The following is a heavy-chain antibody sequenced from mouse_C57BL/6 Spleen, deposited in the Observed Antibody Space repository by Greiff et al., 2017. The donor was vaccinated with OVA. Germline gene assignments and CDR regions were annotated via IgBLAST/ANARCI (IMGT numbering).Heavy chain of an antibody. V-gene: IGHV5-17*01. CDR3: AREDYSWFAY. CDR2: ISSGSSTI. J-gene: IGHJ3*01. CDR1: GFTFSDYG. Sequence: EVMLVESGRGLVKPGGSLKLSCAASGFTFSDYGMHWVRQAPEKGLEWVAYISSGSSTIYYADTVKGRFTISRDNAKNTLFLQMTSLRSEDTAMYYCAREDYSWFAYWGQGTLVTVSA. D-gene: IGHD1-1*01.